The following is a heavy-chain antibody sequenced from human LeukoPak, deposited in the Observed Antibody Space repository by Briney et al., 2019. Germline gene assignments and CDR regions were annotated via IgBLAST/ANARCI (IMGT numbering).Heavy chain of an antibody. Sequence: GGSLRLSCAASGFTFSNYGIHWVRQAPGKGLEWVAVIWYDGGDKNYADSVQGRFTISRDNSKNTLYLQMNSLRAEDTAVYYCARERTYSTGWYGEFDYWGQGTLVTVSS. D-gene: IGHD6-19*01. CDR3: ARERTYSTGWYGEFDY. CDR2: IWYDGGDK. V-gene: IGHV3-33*01. J-gene: IGHJ4*02. CDR1: GFTFSNYG.